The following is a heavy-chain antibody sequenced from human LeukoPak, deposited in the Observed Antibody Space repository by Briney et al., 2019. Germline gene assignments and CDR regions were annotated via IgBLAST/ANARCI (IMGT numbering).Heavy chain of an antibody. Sequence: SETLSLTCTVSGGSISSYYWSWIRQPAGKGLEWIGRIYTSGSTNYNPSLKSRVTMSVDTSKNQFSLKLSSVTAADTAVYYCARDRGYCSGGSCNNWFGPWGQGTLVTVSS. J-gene: IGHJ5*02. CDR3: ARDRGYCSGGSCNNWFGP. V-gene: IGHV4-4*07. CDR1: GGSISSYY. CDR2: IYTSGST. D-gene: IGHD2-15*01.